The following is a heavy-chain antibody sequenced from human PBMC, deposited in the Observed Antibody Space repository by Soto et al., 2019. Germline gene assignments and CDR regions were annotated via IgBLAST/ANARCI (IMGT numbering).Heavy chain of an antibody. CDR2: INHSGRT. Sequence: SETLYLTCAVYGGSFRGYYWRWIRQPPGKGLEWIGEINHSGRTNYNPSLKSRVTISVDTSKNQFSLKLSSVTAADTAVYYCARVYMIDYYYYGMDFWGQGTTVTVSS. CDR1: GGSFRGYY. D-gene: IGHD3-22*01. V-gene: IGHV4-34*01. CDR3: ARVYMIDYYYYGMDF. J-gene: IGHJ6*02.